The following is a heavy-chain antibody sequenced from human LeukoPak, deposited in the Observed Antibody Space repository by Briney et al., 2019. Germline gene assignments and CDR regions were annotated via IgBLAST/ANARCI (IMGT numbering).Heavy chain of an antibody. CDR3: ARPVSGYSSGWYWFDP. CDR2: IIPIFGTA. CDR1: GYTFTNYA. V-gene: IGHV1-69*13. J-gene: IGHJ5*02. D-gene: IGHD6-19*01. Sequence: SVKVSCKASGYTFTNYAMNWVRQAPGQGLEWMGGIIPIFGTANYAQKFQGRVTITADESTSTAYMELSSLRSEDTAVYYCARPVSGYSSGWYWFDPWGQGTLVTVSS.